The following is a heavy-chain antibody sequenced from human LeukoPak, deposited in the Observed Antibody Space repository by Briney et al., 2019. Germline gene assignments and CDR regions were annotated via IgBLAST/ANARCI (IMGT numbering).Heavy chain of an antibody. D-gene: IGHD2-21*01. V-gene: IGHV4-34*01. CDR2: INHSGST. CDR3: ARGRFARFFDY. J-gene: IGHJ4*02. Sequence: SETLSPTCAVYGGSFSGYYWSWIRQPPGKGLEWIGEINHSGSTNYNPSLKSRVTISVDTSKNQFSLKLSSVTAADTAVYYCARGRFARFFDYWGQGTLVTVSS. CDR1: GGSFSGYY.